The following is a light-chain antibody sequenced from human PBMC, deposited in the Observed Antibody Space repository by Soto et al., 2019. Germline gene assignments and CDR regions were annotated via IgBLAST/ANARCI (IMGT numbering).Light chain of an antibody. Sequence: EIVMTQSPATLSVSPGERATLSCRASQSVSSNLALYQQKPYQAPRLLIYGASPRATGIPARFSGSGSGTEFTLSIGSLQSEDFAVYYCQQYNNWPPWTFGQGTKVDIK. CDR2: GAS. CDR3: QQYNNWPPWT. CDR1: QSVSSN. V-gene: IGKV3-15*01. J-gene: IGKJ1*01.